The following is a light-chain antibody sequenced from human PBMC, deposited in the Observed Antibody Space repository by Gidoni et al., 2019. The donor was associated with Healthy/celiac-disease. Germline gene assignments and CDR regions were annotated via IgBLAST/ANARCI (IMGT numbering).Light chain of an antibody. CDR2: EAS. J-gene: IGKJ1*01. CDR1: QRISSW. Sequence: DIQMTQSPSSLSASVGDRVPITCRASQRISSWLAWYQQKPGKAPKLLINEASRLESGVPSRFSGSGSGTEFTLTISSLQPDDFATYYCQQYNSYSRTFXQXTKVEIK. CDR3: QQYNSYSRT. V-gene: IGKV1-5*03.